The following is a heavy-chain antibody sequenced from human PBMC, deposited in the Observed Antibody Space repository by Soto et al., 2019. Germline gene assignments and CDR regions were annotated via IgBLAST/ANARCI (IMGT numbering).Heavy chain of an antibody. J-gene: IGHJ4*02. D-gene: IGHD6-13*01. Sequence: QVQLQQWGARLLKPSETLSLTCAVYGGSFGGYYWSWIRQPPGKGLEWIGEINHSGSTNNNPSLKSRDTISVATSKNQLSLKLSSVTAADTAVYYCARGLRSWTYYFDYWGQGIQVTVSS. CDR2: INHSGST. CDR1: GGSFGGYY. V-gene: IGHV4-34*04. CDR3: ARGLRSWTYYFDY.